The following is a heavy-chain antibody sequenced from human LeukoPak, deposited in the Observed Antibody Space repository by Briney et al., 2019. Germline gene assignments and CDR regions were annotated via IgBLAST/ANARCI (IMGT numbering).Heavy chain of an antibody. CDR1: GYTFTSYD. CDR2: MNPNSGNT. CDR3: ARGPPGGWFGELSYDY. J-gene: IGHJ4*02. D-gene: IGHD3-10*01. V-gene: IGHV1-8*01. Sequence: ASVKVSCKASGYTFTSYDINWVRQATGQGLEWMGWMNPNSGNTGYAQKFQGRVTMTRNTSISTAYMELSSLRSEDTAVHYCARGPPGGWFGELSYDYWGQGTLVTVSS.